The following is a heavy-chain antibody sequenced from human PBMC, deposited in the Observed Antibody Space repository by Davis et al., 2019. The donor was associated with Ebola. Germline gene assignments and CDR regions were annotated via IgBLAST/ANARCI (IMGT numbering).Heavy chain of an antibody. CDR3: ARDEPVYSGMTITYYYGMDV. D-gene: IGHD1-1*01. CDR1: GFTFSSYG. J-gene: IGHJ6*02. Sequence: PGGSLRLSCAASGFTFSSYGMHWVRQAPGKGLEWVSYISSSSSTIYYADSVKGRFTISRDNAKNSLYLQMNSLRDEDTAVYYCARDEPVYSGMTITYYYGMDVWGQGTTVTVSS. CDR2: ISSSSSTI. V-gene: IGHV3-48*02.